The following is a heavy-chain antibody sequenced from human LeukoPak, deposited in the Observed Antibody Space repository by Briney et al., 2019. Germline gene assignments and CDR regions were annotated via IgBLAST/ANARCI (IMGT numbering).Heavy chain of an antibody. Sequence: PSETLSLTCTVSGGSISSGGYYWSWIRQHPGKGLEWIGYICYSGSTYYNPSLKSRITISVDTSKNQFSLKLSSVTAADTAVYYCARRTTSWFDPWGQGTLVTVSS. CDR1: GGSISSGGYY. D-gene: IGHD4-17*01. V-gene: IGHV4-31*03. CDR2: ICYSGST. CDR3: ARRTTSWFDP. J-gene: IGHJ5*02.